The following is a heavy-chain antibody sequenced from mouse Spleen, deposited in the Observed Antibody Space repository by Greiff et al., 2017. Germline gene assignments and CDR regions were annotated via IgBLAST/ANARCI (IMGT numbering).Heavy chain of an antibody. V-gene: IGHV1-69*01. CDR2: IDPSDSYT. J-gene: IGHJ2*01. Sequence: QVQLQQPGAELVMPGASVKLSCKASGYTFTSYWMHWVKQRPGQGLEWIGEIDPSDSYTNYNQKFKGKATLTVDKSSSTAYMQLSSLTSEDSAVYYWARKGTNWDYFDYWGQGTTLTVSS. CDR1: GYTFTSYW. CDR3: ARKGTNWDYFDY. D-gene: IGHD4-1*01.